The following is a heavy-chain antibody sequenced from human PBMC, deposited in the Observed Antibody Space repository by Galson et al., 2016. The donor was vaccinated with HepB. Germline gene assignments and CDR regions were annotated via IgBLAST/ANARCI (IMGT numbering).Heavy chain of an antibody. V-gene: IGHV1-69*06. CDR2: IIPLFGTA. Sequence: SVKVSCKASGGTFSTYVISWVRQAPGQGLEWMGGIIPLFGTANYAQKFQSRVTITADKSTSTVYMKLSSLRSEDTAVYYCARAGGGNHRPLDYWGQGTLVTVSS. D-gene: IGHD4-23*01. J-gene: IGHJ4*02. CDR3: ARAGGGNHRPLDY. CDR1: GGTFSTYV.